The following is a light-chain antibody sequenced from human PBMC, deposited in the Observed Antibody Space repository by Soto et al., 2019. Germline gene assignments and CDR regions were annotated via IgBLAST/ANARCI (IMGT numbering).Light chain of an antibody. V-gene: IGKV3-15*01. CDR1: HRVNTY. Sequence: EIVMTQSPATLSVSPGERATLSCRASHRVNTYLAWYQQRPGQAPRLLIYDASTRVTDIPARFSGSGSGTEFTLTISSLQSEDFAVYYCQQYNNWPLTFGGGTKVDIK. J-gene: IGKJ4*01. CDR3: QQYNNWPLT. CDR2: DAS.